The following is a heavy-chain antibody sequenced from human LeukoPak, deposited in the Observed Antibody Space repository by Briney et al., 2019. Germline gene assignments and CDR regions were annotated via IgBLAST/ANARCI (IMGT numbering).Heavy chain of an antibody. CDR1: GYTFTSYA. CDR3: ARVPFYDAFDI. V-gene: IGHV1-3*01. CDR2: INAGNGNT. D-gene: IGHD2/OR15-2a*01. Sequence: GASVKVSCKASGYTFTSYAMRWVRQAPGQRLEWMGWINAGNGNTKYSQKFQGRVTITRDTSASTAYMELSSLRSEDTAVYYCARVPFYDAFDIWGQGTMVTVSS. J-gene: IGHJ3*02.